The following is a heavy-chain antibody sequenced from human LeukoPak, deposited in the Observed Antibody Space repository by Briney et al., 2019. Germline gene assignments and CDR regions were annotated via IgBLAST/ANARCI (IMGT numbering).Heavy chain of an antibody. J-gene: IGHJ4*02. D-gene: IGHD1-26*01. CDR1: GGSMSSSSNS. CDR3: ARQGVGISNFDF. V-gene: IGHV4-39*01. Sequence: SETLSLTCIVSGGSMSSSSNSWGWIRQPPGKGLEWIGSMYYTGSTYYNPSVKGRVTISMDKSKNQLSLKLNSVTAADTAVYYCARQGVGISNFDFWGQGNLVAVSP. CDR2: MYYTGST.